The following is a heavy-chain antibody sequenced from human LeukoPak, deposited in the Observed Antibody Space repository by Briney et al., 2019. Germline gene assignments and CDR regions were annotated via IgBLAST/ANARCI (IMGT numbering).Heavy chain of an antibody. Sequence: GGSLRPSCTPSGFTFGDYAMSWFRQAPAKGLEWVSFIRSRAYGGTTEYAASVKGRFTISRDDSKSIAYLQMNSLKTEDTAVYYCTRGRYCSGGNCYSGYWDRGTLVTVSS. D-gene: IGHD2-15*01. CDR2: IRSRAYGGTT. V-gene: IGHV3-49*03. J-gene: IGHJ4*02. CDR1: GFTFGDYA. CDR3: TRGRYCSGGNCYSGY.